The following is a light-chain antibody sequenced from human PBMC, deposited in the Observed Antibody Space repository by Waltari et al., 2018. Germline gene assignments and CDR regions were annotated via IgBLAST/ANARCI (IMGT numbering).Light chain of an antibody. CDR3: SSYISSDTLEL. J-gene: IGLJ2*01. CDR2: DVS. CDR1: SSDVGGYNS. Sequence: HSALTQPASVSGSPGQSITLSCTGPSSDVGGYNSVPWYPQHPGKAPKLMIYDVSNRPSGVSNRFSGSKSDNTASLTISGLQAEDEADYYCSSYISSDTLELFGGGTSLTVL. V-gene: IGLV2-14*03.